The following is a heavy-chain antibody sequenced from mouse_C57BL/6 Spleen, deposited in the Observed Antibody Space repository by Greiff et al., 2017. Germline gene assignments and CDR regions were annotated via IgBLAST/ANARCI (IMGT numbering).Heavy chain of an antibody. D-gene: IGHD1-1*01. J-gene: IGHJ2*01. Sequence: VQLQQPGAELVKPGAPVKLSCKASGYTFTSYWMHWVKQRPGQGLAWIGMIHPNSGSTNYNEKFKSKATLTVDKSSNTAYMQLSSLTSEDSAVYDCARSHYYGYYFDDWGQGTTLTVSS. CDR2: IHPNSGST. CDR1: GYTFTSYW. V-gene: IGHV1-64*01. CDR3: ARSHYYGYYFDD.